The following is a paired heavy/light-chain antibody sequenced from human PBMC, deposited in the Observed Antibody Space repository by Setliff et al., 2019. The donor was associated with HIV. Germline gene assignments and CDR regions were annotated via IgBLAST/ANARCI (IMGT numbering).Light chain of an antibody. V-gene: IGLV2-11*01. CDR1: SNSLGDNNF. CDR3: CSYADSYLSLYV. CDR2: DVT. Sequence: QSALTQPHSVSGSPGQSVTITCTGTSNSLGDNNFVSWYQQQPDKAPKLLIYDVTKRPSGVPDRFSGSKSANTASLTISGLQAEDEGDYYCCSYADSYLSLYVFGPGTSVTVL. J-gene: IGLJ1*01.
Heavy chain of an antibody. J-gene: IGHJ4*02. CDR1: GFNFRTYA. Sequence: EVQLLESGGQLVQPGGSLRLSCPVSGFNFRTYAMTWVRQPPGKGLEWVSSITGSGIATYYVGSVKGRFSISRDNSKNTLYLQMNSLRVDDTAVYYCVKLTAFAVRGTTYFDSWGRGTLVTVSS. CDR3: VKLTAFAVRGTTYFDS. CDR2: ITGSGIAT. D-gene: IGHD3-10*01. V-gene: IGHV3-23*01.